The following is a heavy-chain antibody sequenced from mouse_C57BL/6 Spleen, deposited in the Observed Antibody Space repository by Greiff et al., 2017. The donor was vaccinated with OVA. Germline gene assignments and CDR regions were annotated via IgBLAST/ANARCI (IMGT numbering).Heavy chain of an antibody. Sequence: QVQLQQSDAELVKPGASVKISCKVSGYTFTDHTIHWMRQRPEQGLEWIGYIYPRDGSTKYNEKFKGKATVTADKSSSTAYMQLNSLTSEDSAVYFCASGIYYGHDEVMDYWGQGTSVTVSS. J-gene: IGHJ4*01. CDR3: ASGIYYGHDEVMDY. CDR1: GYTFTDHT. CDR2: IYPRDGST. V-gene: IGHV1-78*01. D-gene: IGHD2-2*01.